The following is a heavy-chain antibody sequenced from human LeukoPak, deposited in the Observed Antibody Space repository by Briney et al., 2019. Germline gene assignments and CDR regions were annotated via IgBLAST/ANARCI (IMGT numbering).Heavy chain of an antibody. CDR2: IYYSGST. CDR1: GGSISSYY. J-gene: IGHJ3*02. V-gene: IGHV4-59*01. D-gene: IGHD6-13*01. CDR3: ARDGPYSSSWWGAFDI. Sequence: SETLSLTCTVSGGSISSYYWSWIRQPPGKGLEWIGNIYYSGSTNYNPSLKSRVTISVDTSKNQFSLKLSSVTAADTAVYYCARDGPYSSSWWGAFDIWGQGTMVTVSS.